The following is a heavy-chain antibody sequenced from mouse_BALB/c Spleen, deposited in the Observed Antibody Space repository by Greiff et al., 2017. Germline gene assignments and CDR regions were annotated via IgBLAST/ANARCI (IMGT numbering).Heavy chain of an antibody. CDR2: ISSGGSTI. CDR1: GFSFSSFG. V-gene: IGHV5-17*02. Sequence: EVQRVESGGGLVPPGGSRTLSCAASGFSFSSFGIHWVRQAPEKGLEWVAYISSGGSTIYYADTVNGRFTISRDNTKNTLFLQMTSQRSADTAMYYCARSTTATFAYWGQGTLVTVSA. D-gene: IGHD1-2*01. CDR3: ARSTTATFAY. J-gene: IGHJ3*01.